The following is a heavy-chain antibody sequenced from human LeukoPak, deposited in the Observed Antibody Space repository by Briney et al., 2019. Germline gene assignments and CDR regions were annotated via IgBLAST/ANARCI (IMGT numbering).Heavy chain of an antibody. V-gene: IGHV4-34*01. CDR3: ARGSTVGKHYYFDY. CDR1: GGSFSGYY. D-gene: IGHD4-17*01. J-gene: IGHJ4*02. Sequence: PSQTLSLTCAVYGGSFSGYYWSWIRQPPGKGLEWIGEINHSGSTNYNPSLKSRVTISVDTSKNQFSLKLSSVTAADTAVYYCARGSTVGKHYYFDYWGQVILVTVSS. CDR2: INHSGST.